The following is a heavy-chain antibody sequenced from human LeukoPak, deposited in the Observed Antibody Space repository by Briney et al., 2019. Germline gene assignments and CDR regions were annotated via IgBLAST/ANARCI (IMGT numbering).Heavy chain of an antibody. CDR2: IYSGGST. CDR1: GFTFSNYN. Sequence: SGGSLRLSCAASGFTFSNYNMSWVRQAPGKGLEWVSVIYSGGSTYYADSVKGRFSISRDNSKNTLYLQMNSLRAEDTAVYYCARFWFGELSRHLDYWGQGTLVTVSS. J-gene: IGHJ4*02. D-gene: IGHD3-10*01. CDR3: ARFWFGELSRHLDY. V-gene: IGHV3-66*01.